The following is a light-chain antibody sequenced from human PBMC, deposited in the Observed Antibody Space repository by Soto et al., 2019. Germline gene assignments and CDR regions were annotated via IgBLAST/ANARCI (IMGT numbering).Light chain of an antibody. J-gene: IGKJ5*01. Sequence: VLTQSPATLSLSPGERATLSCRASQSVSSYLAWYQQKPGQAPRLLIYDASNRATGIPARFSGSGSGTDFTLTISSLEPEDFAVYYCQQRSNWPPITFGQGTRLEIK. CDR3: QQRSNWPPIT. CDR2: DAS. V-gene: IGKV3-11*01. CDR1: QSVSSY.